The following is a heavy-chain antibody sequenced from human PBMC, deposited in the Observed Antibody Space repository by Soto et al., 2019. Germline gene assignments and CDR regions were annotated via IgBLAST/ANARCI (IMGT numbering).Heavy chain of an antibody. J-gene: IGHJ4*02. V-gene: IGHV3-23*01. Sequence: EVQLLESGGGLVQPGGALRLACGASGFNFSRQIMSWVRQAPGKGLEWVSSITGSGGSTYYADFVEGRFTISRDNSKSTLYLQMNSLRVEDTAVYYCAHMTGFDYWGQGTLVTVSS. CDR2: ITGSGGST. D-gene: IGHD3-9*01. CDR3: AHMTGFDY. CDR1: GFNFSRQI.